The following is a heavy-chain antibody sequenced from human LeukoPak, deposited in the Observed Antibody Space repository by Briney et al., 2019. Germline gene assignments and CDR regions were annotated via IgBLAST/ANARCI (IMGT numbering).Heavy chain of an antibody. CDR3: ARHMRGYSYGYSLYFDY. V-gene: IGHV4-4*09. Sequence: SSETLSLTCTVSGGSFTSYYWSWIRQPPGKGLEWIGYIYTSGNTNYNPSLKSRVTISVDTSKNQFSLKLSSVTAADTAVYYCARHMRGYSYGYSLYFDYWGQGTLVTVSS. J-gene: IGHJ4*02. CDR2: IYTSGNT. D-gene: IGHD5-18*01. CDR1: GGSFTSYY.